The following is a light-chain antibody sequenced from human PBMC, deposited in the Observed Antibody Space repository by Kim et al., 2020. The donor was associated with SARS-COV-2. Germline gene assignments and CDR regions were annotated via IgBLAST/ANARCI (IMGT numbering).Light chain of an antibody. CDR2: QES. V-gene: IGLV3-21*01. Sequence: GRTGRRTGGGNNMGRESGNGYKEKQGKAPEVVIHQESDRPTGNPERSSGSNSGKTATLTTSRVEAGDEADYYCQVWESSSGHPYVFGTGTKVTV. J-gene: IGLJ1*01. CDR3: QVWESSSGHPYV. CDR1: NMGRES.